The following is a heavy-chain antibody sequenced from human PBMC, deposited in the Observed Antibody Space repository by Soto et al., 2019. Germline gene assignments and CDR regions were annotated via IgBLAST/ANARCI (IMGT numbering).Heavy chain of an antibody. CDR2: IKQDGSEK. CDR1: GFTFSNYY. Sequence: EVQLVESGGGLVQPGGSLRLSCAASGFTFSNYYMTWLRQAPGKGLEWVAHIKQDGSEKYYVHSVKGRFTISRDNAKDSLYLQMNSLRAEDTAMYYCARDSGRTYNWFDPWGQGTLVTVSS. CDR3: ARDSGRTYNWFDP. V-gene: IGHV3-7*01. J-gene: IGHJ5*02.